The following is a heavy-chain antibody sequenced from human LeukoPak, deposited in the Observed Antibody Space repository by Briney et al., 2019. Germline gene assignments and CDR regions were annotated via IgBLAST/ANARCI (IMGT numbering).Heavy chain of an antibody. V-gene: IGHV3-30*04. CDR2: IPYHGSDK. J-gene: IGHJ4*02. D-gene: IGHD2/OR15-2a*01. Sequence: PGTSLRLSCVASGFTFSTYAMHWVRQAPGKGLEWVAVIPYHGSDKYYVDSVKGRFTISRDNSKNTLYLQMNSLRTEDTAVFYCARAINSAWHNIDYWGQGTLVTVSS. CDR3: ARAINSAWHNIDY. CDR1: GFTFSTYA.